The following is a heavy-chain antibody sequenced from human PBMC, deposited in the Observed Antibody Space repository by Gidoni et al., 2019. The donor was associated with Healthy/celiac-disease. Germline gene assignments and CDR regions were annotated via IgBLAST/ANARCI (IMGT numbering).Heavy chain of an antibody. Sequence: SIYYSGSTYYNPSLKSRVTISVDTSKNQFSLKLSSVTAADTAVYYCARLTSTSSSWYVVGQVYYFDYWGQGTLVTVSS. V-gene: IGHV4-39*01. CDR2: IYYSGST. J-gene: IGHJ4*02. D-gene: IGHD6-13*01. CDR3: ARLTSTSSSWYVVGQVYYFDY.